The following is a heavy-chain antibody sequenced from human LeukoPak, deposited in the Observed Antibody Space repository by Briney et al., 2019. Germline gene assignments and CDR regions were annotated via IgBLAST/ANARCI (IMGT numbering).Heavy chain of an antibody. J-gene: IGHJ3*02. CDR2: ITSSSSYI. V-gene: IGHV3-21*01. CDR1: GFTFSSYW. CDR3: ARDLSSWGATLYGVFDI. D-gene: IGHD1-26*01. Sequence: PGGSLRLSCAASGFTFSSYWMHWVRQAPGKGLEWVSSITSSSSYIYYADSVKGRFTISRDNAKNSLYLQMNSLRAEDTAVYYCARDLSSWGATLYGVFDIWGQGTMVTVSS.